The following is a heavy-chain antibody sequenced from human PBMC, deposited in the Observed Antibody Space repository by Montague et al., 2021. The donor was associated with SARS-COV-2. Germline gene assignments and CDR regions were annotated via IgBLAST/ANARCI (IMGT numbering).Heavy chain of an antibody. V-gene: IGHV4-39*01. D-gene: IGHD1-26*01. J-gene: IGHJ4*02. CDR2: IYYSGST. CDR1: GGSISSSSYY. CDR3: VEIVGAADY. Sequence: SETLSLTCTVSGGSISSSSYYWGRKRQPPGKGLEWIGSIYYSGSTNYNLSLKSRVTISADTSQNQLSLNLSAVTAADTAVYYCVEIVGAADYWGQGTLVTVSS.